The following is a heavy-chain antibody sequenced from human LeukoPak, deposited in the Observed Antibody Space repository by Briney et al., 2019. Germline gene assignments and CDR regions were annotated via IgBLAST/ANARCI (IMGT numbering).Heavy chain of an antibody. V-gene: IGHV1-18*01. CDR1: GYTFNSYA. J-gene: IGHJ6*03. Sequence: ASVKVSCKASGYTFNSYAITWVRQAPGQGLEWMGWISTYNGITSYAQKLQGRVTMTTDTSSTTAYMELRSLRSDDTARYYCARIAVVVPTGIVGSYFNYMDVWGEGTTVTVSS. CDR2: ISTYNGIT. CDR3: ARIAVVVPTGIVGSYFNYMDV. D-gene: IGHD2-2*01.